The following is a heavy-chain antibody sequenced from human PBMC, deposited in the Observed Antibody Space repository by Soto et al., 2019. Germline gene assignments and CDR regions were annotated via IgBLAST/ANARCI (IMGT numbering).Heavy chain of an antibody. CDR2: ISGSGGST. D-gene: IGHD3-10*01. CDR1: GFTFSSYA. CDR3: VLWPIYSFDY. J-gene: IGHJ4*02. Sequence: EVQLLESGGGLVQPGGSLRLSCAASGFTFSSYAMSWVRQAPGKGLEWVSAISGSGGSTYYADSVKGRFTISRDNSKNTLYLHMNSLRSEDTAVYYCVLWPIYSFDYWGQGTLVTVAS. V-gene: IGHV3-23*01.